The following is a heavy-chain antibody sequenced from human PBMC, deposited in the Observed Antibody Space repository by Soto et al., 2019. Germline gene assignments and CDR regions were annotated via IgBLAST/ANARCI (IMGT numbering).Heavy chain of an antibody. CDR1: GGSFSGYY. D-gene: IGHD3-10*01. V-gene: IGHV4-34*01. CDR3: ARAKYLWFGELGPSYYYYGMDV. Sequence: SETLSLTCAVYGGSFSGYYWSWIRQPPGKGLEWIGEINHSGSTNYNPSLKSRVTISVDTSKNQFSLKLGSVTAADTAVYYCARAKYLWFGELGPSYYYYGMDVWGQGTTVTVYS. CDR2: INHSGST. J-gene: IGHJ6*02.